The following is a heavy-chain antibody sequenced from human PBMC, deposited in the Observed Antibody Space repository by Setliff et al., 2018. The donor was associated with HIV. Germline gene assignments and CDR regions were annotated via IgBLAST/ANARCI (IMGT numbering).Heavy chain of an antibody. V-gene: IGHV1-69-2*01. Sequence: SCKASGYTFTSYYMHWVRQAPGQGLEWMGLVDPEDGETIYAEKFQGRVTITADTSTDTAYMELSSLRSEDTAVYYCVRDDNYFDTTGYYPYFDYWGQGTQVTVSS. CDR2: VDPEDGET. J-gene: IGHJ4*02. CDR3: VRDDNYFDTTGYYPYFDY. D-gene: IGHD3-22*01. CDR1: GYTFTSYY.